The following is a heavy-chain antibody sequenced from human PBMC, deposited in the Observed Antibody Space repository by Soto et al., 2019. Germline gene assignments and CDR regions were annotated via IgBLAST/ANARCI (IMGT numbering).Heavy chain of an antibody. V-gene: IGHV1-3*01. CDR3: ARSGYSSGWYHWYFDF. CDR2: INGGNGNT. D-gene: IGHD6-19*01. J-gene: IGHJ2*01. Sequence: QVQLVQSGAEVKTPGASVKVSCKASGYTFTHYAIHWVRQAPGQRLEWMGWINGGNGNTKYSQKFQGRVTITRDTSASTAYMELSSLRSEDTAVFYCARSGYSSGWYHWYFDFWGRGTLVTVSS. CDR1: GYTFTHYA.